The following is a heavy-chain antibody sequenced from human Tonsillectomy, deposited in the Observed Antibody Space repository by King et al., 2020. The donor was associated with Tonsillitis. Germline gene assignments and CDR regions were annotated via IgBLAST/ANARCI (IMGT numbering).Heavy chain of an antibody. Sequence: QLQESGSGLVKPSQTLSLTCAVSGGSISSGDFSWSWIRQPPGKGLEWIAYNYHSGSTYYNPSLKSRVTIFVDRSKNQFFLKLNSVTAADTAVYYCARAGSIAASGTGYFFDSWGQGTLVTVSS. J-gene: IGHJ4*02. CDR3: ARAGSIAASGTGYFFDS. D-gene: IGHD6-13*01. CDR2: NYHSGST. V-gene: IGHV4-30-2*01. CDR1: GGSISSGDFS.